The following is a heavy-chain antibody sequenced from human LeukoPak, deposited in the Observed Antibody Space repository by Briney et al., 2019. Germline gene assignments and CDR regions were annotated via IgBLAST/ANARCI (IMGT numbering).Heavy chain of an antibody. V-gene: IGHV1-18*01. J-gene: IGHJ4*02. CDR1: GYTLTNYN. CDR3: AREAVARSNFDY. D-gene: IGHD6-19*01. CDR2: INTYKGDT. Sequence: GASVKVSCKASGYTLTNYNISWVRQAPGQGLEWMGWINTYKGDTLYAQKLQGRVTMTADTSTNTAYMELRSLRFDDTAVYYCAREAVARSNFDYWGQGTLVTVSS.